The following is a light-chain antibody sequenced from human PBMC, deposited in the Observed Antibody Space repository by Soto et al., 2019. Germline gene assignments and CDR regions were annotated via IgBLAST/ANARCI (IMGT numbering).Light chain of an antibody. J-gene: IGKJ4*01. Sequence: DIQMTQSPSPLPASVGDRVIITCQASQAISNHLNWYQQKPGRAPKLLIYDTSNLETGVTSRFRGSGGGTDFTFTITSLQPEDFATYFCQQTDKLPLTFGGGTKVDMK. CDR1: QAISNH. CDR3: QQTDKLPLT. CDR2: DTS. V-gene: IGKV1-33*01.